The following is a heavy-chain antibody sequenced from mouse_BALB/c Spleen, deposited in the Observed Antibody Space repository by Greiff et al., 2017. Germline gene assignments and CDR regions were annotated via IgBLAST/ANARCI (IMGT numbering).Heavy chain of an antibody. V-gene: IGHV7-3*02. J-gene: IGHJ2*01. Sequence: DVKLQESGGGLVQPGGSLRLSCATSGFTFTDYYMSWVRQPPGKALEWLGFIRNKANGYTTEYSASVKGRFTISRDNSQSILYLQMNTLRAEDSATYYCARGPLYGNYLDYWGQGTTLTVSS. CDR1: GFTFTDYY. D-gene: IGHD2-10*02. CDR2: IRNKANGYTT. CDR3: ARGPLYGNYLDY.